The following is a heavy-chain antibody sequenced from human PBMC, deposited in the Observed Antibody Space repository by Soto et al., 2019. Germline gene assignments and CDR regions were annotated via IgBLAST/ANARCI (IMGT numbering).Heavy chain of an antibody. J-gene: IGHJ5*02. V-gene: IGHV4-4*02. CDR3: ASSVAYGWFDP. CDR2: IYHSGST. D-gene: IGHD2-15*01. Sequence: QVQLQESGPGLVKPSGTLSLTCAVSGGSISSSNWWSWVRQPPGKGLEWIGEIYHSGSTNYKSSRKSRVAMSVDKSKNQFSLKLSSVTAADTAVYYCASSVAYGWFDPWGHGTLVTVSS. CDR1: GGSISSSNW.